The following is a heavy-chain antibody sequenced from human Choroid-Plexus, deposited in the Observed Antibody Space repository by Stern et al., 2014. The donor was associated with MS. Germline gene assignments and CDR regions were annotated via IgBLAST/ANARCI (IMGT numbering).Heavy chain of an antibody. CDR1: GYIFTGYY. Sequence: VRLVESGAEVKKLGASVKVSCKTSGYIFTGYYIHWVRQAPGQGLEWMAWINPNTGGTKYAQKFQGRVTMSRDTSISTAYVELSSLTSDDTAVYYCARDQRGITIFGVVTDYYYLGMDVWGQGTTVTVSS. D-gene: IGHD3-3*01. J-gene: IGHJ6*02. CDR3: ARDQRGITIFGVVTDYYYLGMDV. CDR2: INPNTGGT. V-gene: IGHV1-2*02.